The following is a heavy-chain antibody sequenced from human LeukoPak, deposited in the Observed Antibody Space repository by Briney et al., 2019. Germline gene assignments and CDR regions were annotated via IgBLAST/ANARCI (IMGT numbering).Heavy chain of an antibody. CDR3: ARDRTILATITGNYYYGMDV. CDR2: TYYRSKWYN. V-gene: IGHV6-1*01. D-gene: IGHD5-12*01. CDR1: GDSVSSNSGT. Sequence: SQTLSLTCAISGDSVSSNSGTWNWIRQSPARGLEWLGRTYYRSKWYNDYAVSVKSRITINPDTSKNQFSLQLHSVTPEDTAVYYCARDRTILATITGNYYYGMDVWGQGTTVTVSS. J-gene: IGHJ6*02.